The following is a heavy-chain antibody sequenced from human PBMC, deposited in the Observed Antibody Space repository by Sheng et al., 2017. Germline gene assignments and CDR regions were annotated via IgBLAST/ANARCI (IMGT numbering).Heavy chain of an antibody. CDR1: GFTFSSYS. CDR3: AREELGYYYYMDV. D-gene: IGHD7-27*01. J-gene: IGHJ6*03. V-gene: IGHV3-21*01. CDR2: ISSSSSYI. Sequence: EVQLVESGGGLVKPGGSLRLSCAASGFTFSSYSMNWVRQAPGKGLEWVSSISSSSSYIYYADSVKGRFTISRDNAKNSLYLQMNSLRAEDTAVYYCAREELGYYYYMDVWGQGDHGHRLL.